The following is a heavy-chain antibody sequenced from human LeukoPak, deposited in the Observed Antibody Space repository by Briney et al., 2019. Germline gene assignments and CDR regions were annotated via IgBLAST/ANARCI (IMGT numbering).Heavy chain of an antibody. CDR1: GFTFGDYA. V-gene: IGHV3-49*04. CDR2: IRSKTYGGTT. Sequence: GGSLRLSCTASGFTFGDYAMSWVRQAPGKGLEWVGFIRSKTYGGTTEYAASVKGRFTISRDDSKSTAYLQMNSLKTEDTAVYYCIRGPSGTYYTWFDPWGQGTLVTVSS. D-gene: IGHD1-26*01. CDR3: IRGPSGTYYTWFDP. J-gene: IGHJ5*02.